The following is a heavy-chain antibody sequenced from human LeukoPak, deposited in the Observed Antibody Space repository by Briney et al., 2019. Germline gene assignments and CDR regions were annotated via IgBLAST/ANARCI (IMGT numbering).Heavy chain of an antibody. CDR3: ARGLVVPAANRGAAFDI. D-gene: IGHD2-2*01. J-gene: IGHJ3*02. V-gene: IGHV1-18*01. CDR1: GYTFTSYG. Sequence: ASVKVSCKASGYTFTSYGISWVRQAPGQGLEWMGWISAYNGNTNYAQKLQGRVTMTTDTSTSTAYMELRSLRSDDTAVYYCARGLVVPAANRGAAFDIWGQGTMVTVSS. CDR2: ISAYNGNT.